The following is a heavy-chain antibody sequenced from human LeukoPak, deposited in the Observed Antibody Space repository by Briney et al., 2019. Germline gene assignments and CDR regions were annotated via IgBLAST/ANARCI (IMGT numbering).Heavy chain of an antibody. CDR1: GGSISSYY. D-gene: IGHD2-8*01. CDR3: ARERKGIVLMVYAQGGWFDP. CDR2: IYTSGST. J-gene: IGHJ5*02. V-gene: IGHV4-4*07. Sequence: SETLSLTCTVSGGSISSYYWSWIRQPAGKGLEWIGRIYTSGSTNYNPSPKSRVTMSVDTSKNQFSLKLSSVTAADTAVYYCARERKGIVLMVYAQGGWFDPWGQGTLVTVSS.